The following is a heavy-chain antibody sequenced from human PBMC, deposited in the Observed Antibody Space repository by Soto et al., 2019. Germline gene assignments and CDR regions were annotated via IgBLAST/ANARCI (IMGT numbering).Heavy chain of an antibody. Sequence: GGSLRLSCAASGFTFSSYEINWVRQAPGRGLEWVSYISSSGSTIYYADSVKGRFTISRDNAKSSLYLQMNSLKVEDTAVYYCASPLWFGNSPLSYWGQGTLVTVSS. CDR1: GFTFSSYE. J-gene: IGHJ4*02. CDR3: ASPLWFGNSPLSY. V-gene: IGHV3-48*03. D-gene: IGHD3-10*01. CDR2: ISSSGSTI.